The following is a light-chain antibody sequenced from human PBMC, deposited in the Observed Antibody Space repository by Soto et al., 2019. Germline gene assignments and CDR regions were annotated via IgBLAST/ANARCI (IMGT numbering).Light chain of an antibody. J-gene: IGKJ4*01. V-gene: IGKV3-11*01. CDR3: QQRSNWPLT. CDR1: HSVSSS. Sequence: EIVLTQSPATLSLSPGQRATLSCRASHSVSSSLAWFQQKPGQAPRLLIYHASNRATGIPARFSGSGSVTDLTLTISSLEPEDFAFYYCQQRSNWPLTFGGGTTLEIK. CDR2: HAS.